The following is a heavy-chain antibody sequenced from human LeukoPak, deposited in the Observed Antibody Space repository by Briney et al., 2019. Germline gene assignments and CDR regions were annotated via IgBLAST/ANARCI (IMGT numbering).Heavy chain of an antibody. CDR1: GESINDDY. D-gene: IGHD1-1*01. V-gene: IGHV4-4*07. J-gene: IGHJ4*02. CDR2: FYSSGGT. Sequence: PSETLSLTCSVSGESINDDYWNWIRQPAGKGLEWIGRFYSSGGTYYNPSLKSPVSISVDKSKNQFSLKLNSVTAADTAVYYCARYNFDHFDRWGKGTMVTVSS. CDR3: ARYNFDHFDR.